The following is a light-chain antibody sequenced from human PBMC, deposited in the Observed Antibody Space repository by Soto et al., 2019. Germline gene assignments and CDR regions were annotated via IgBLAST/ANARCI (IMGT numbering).Light chain of an antibody. V-gene: IGKV1-33*01. CDR1: PDISNY. Sequence: DIQMTQSPSSLSASVGDRVTLTCQASPDISNYLNWYQQKPGKAPKLLIYDASNLEAGVPSRLSGSASGTDFSFTINSLQPEDFATDYCQKYDSLPYTFVQGTQLEIK. CDR2: DAS. J-gene: IGKJ2*01. CDR3: QKYDSLPYT.